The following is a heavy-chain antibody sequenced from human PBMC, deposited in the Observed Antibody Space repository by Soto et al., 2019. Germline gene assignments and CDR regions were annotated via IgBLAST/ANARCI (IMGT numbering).Heavy chain of an antibody. CDR2: IYPGDSDT. CDR1: GYSFTSYW. Sequence: PGESLKISCKGSGYSFTSYWIGWVRQMPGKGLEWMGIIYPGDSDTRYSPSFQGQVTISADKSISTAYLQWSSLKASDTAMYYCARRRAGELLWEFAFDIWGQGTMVTV. J-gene: IGHJ3*02. V-gene: IGHV5-51*01. CDR3: ARRRAGELLWEFAFDI. D-gene: IGHD1-26*01.